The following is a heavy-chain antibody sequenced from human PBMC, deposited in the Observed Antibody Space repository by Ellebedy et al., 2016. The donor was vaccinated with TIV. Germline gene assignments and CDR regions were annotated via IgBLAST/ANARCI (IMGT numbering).Heavy chain of an antibody. CDR2: IYYSGST. J-gene: IGHJ4*02. V-gene: IGHV4-59*08. D-gene: IGHD3-16*01. CDR3: ARLGDWDYFDY. CDR1: GGSISSYY. Sequence: GSLRLSCTVSGGSISSYYWSWIRQPPGKGLEWIGYIYYSGSTNYNPSLKSRVTISVDTSKNQFSLKLSSVTAADTAVYYCARLGDWDYFDYWGQGTLVTVSS.